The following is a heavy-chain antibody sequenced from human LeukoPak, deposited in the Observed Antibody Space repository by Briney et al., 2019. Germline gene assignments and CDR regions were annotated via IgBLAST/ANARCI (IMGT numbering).Heavy chain of an antibody. Sequence: PGRSLRLSCAASGSTFDYFAMHWVRQAPGKGLEWVAFTSFDGGNKNYADSVKGRFTISRDNSNSTLYLQMNSLRVEDTAIYYCAKALEYQLLNFFDPWGPGTLVTVSS. CDR3: AKALEYQLLNFFDP. CDR1: GSTFDYFA. CDR2: TSFDGGNK. J-gene: IGHJ5*02. D-gene: IGHD2-2*01. V-gene: IGHV3-30*18.